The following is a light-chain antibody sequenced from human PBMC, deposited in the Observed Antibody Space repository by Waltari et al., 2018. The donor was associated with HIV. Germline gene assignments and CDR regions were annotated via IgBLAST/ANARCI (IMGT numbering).Light chain of an antibody. V-gene: IGLV1-44*01. CDR1: RSNPGRNT. J-gene: IGLJ3*02. Sequence: QSVLTQPPSASGTPGQRVTISCSGRRSNPGRNTVNWYQQFPGTAPKLLICSNNQRPSGVPDRFSGSKSGTSASLAISGLQSEDEADYYCAVWDDSLNGWVFGGGTKLTVL. CDR2: SNN. CDR3: AVWDDSLNGWV.